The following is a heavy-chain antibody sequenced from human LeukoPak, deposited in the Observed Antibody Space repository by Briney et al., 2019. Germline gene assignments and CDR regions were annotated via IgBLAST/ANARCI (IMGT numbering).Heavy chain of an antibody. Sequence: ASVRVSCKASGYTFINYGITWVRQAPGQGLEWMGWISVYNANTNYAQKLQGRVTMTTDTSTSTAYMELRCLRSDDTAVYYCARETGTPHFDYWGQGTLVTVSS. CDR3: ARETGTPHFDY. D-gene: IGHD1-7*01. CDR1: GYTFINYG. J-gene: IGHJ4*02. V-gene: IGHV1-18*01. CDR2: ISVYNANT.